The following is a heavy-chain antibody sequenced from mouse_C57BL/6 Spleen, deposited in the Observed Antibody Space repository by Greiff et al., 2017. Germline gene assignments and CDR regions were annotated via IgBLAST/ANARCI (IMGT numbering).Heavy chain of an antibody. J-gene: IGHJ2*01. D-gene: IGHD1-1*01. V-gene: IGHV1-69*01. Sequence: VQLQQPGAELVMPGASVKLSCKASGYTFTSYWMHWVKQRPGQGLEWIGEIDPSDSYTNSNQKFKGKSTLTVDKSSSTAYMQLSSLTSEDSAVYYCAITTVVATNYFDYWGQGTTLTVSS. CDR3: AITTVVATNYFDY. CDR2: IDPSDSYT. CDR1: GYTFTSYW.